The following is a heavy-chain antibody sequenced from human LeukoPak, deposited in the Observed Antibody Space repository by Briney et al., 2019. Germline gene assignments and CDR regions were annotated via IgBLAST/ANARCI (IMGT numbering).Heavy chain of an antibody. V-gene: IGHV4-59*01. CDR3: ARVVGYGGNNAWAPPYYYLDY. CDR2: IYYSGST. Sequence: PSETLSLTCTVSGGSISSYYWSWIRQPPGKGLEWIGYIYYSGSTNYNPSLKSRVTISVDTSKNQFSLKLSSVTAADTAVYYCARVVGYGGNNAWAPPYYYLDYWGQGTLVTVSS. CDR1: GGSISSYY. D-gene: IGHD4-23*01. J-gene: IGHJ4*02.